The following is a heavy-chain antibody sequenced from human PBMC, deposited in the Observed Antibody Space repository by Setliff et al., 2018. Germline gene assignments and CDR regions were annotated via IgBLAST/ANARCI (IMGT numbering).Heavy chain of an antibody. J-gene: IGHJ4*02. V-gene: IGHV3-48*04. CDR1: GFTFSSYS. CDR2: ISSSSSTI. D-gene: IGHD2-15*01. Sequence: HPGGSLRLSCAASGFTFSSYSMNWVRQAPGKGLEWVSYISSSSSTIYYADSVKGRFTISRDNAKNSLYLQMNSLRAEDTAVYYCARDPDRLGYCSGGSCSTFDYWGQGTLVTV. CDR3: ARDPDRLGYCSGGSCSTFDY.